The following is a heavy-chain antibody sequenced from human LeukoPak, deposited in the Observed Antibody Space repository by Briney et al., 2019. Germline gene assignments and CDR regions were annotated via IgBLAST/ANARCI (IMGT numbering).Heavy chain of an antibody. D-gene: IGHD3-22*01. CDR2: ISYDGSNK. Sequence: GSLGLSCAASGFTFSSYGMHWVRQAPGKGLEWVAVISYDGSNKYYADSVKGRFTISRDNSKNTLYLQMNSLRAEDTAVYYCAKGDYYDSSGYGDAFDIWGQGTMVTVSS. CDR3: AKGDYYDSSGYGDAFDI. V-gene: IGHV3-30*18. J-gene: IGHJ3*02. CDR1: GFTFSSYG.